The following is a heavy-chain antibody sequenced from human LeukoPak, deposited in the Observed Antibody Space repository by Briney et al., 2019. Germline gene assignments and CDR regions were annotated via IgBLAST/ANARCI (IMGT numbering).Heavy chain of an antibody. D-gene: IGHD3-22*01. V-gene: IGHV3-7*01. Sequence: GSLRLSCAASGFTFNSYWMSWVRQAPGKGLEWVANIKQDGTETYSVDSVKGRFTISRDNAKNSLYLQMNGLRVEDTAVYFCARGMDYYDNRGYTTDSWGQGTLVTVAS. CDR1: GFTFNSYW. CDR3: ARGMDYYDNRGYTTDS. J-gene: IGHJ4*02. CDR2: IKQDGTET.